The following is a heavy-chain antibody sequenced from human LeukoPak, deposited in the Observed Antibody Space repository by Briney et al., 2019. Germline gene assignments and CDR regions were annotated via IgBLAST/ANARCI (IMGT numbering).Heavy chain of an antibody. J-gene: IGHJ4*02. V-gene: IGHV4-59*08. CDR3: ARHGASGSYLYYFDY. D-gene: IGHD1-26*01. CDR1: GGSISSYY. Sequence: ASETLSLTCTVSGGSISSYYWSWIRQTPGKGLEWIGYIYYSGSTNYNPPPKSGVTISVDTYKNESSLKLSSVTAAYTAVYFCARHGASGSYLYYFDYWGQGTLVTVSS. CDR2: IYYSGST.